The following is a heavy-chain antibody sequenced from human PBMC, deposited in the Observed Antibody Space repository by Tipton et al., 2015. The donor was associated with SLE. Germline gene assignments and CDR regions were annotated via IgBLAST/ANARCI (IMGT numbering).Heavy chain of an antibody. D-gene: IGHD6-6*01. CDR3: ARGHSSSARYFDY. Sequence: TLSLTCTVSGGSISSGSYYWSWIRQPAGKGLEWIGHSYTSGSNNYNPSLKSRVTLSVDTSKNQFSLKLSSVTAADTAVYYCARGHSSSARYFDYWGQGTLVTVSS. J-gene: IGHJ4*02. CDR2: SYTSGSN. V-gene: IGHV4-61*09. CDR1: GGSISSGSYY.